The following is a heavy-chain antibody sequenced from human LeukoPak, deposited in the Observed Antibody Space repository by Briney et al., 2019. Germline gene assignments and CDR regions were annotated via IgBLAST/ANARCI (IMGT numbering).Heavy chain of an antibody. CDR3: AKTRGIVVVPAAIDY. V-gene: IGHV3-30-3*02. CDR2: MSVNGVNK. CDR1: GFSFSSYS. D-gene: IGHD2-2*01. J-gene: IGHJ4*02. Sequence: PGTSLRLSCVASGFSFSSYSIHWVRRVPGKGLEWVAVMSVNGVNKYYADSVKGRFTISRDNSKNTLYLQMNSLRAEDTAVYYCAKTRGIVVVPAAIDYWGQGTLVTVSS.